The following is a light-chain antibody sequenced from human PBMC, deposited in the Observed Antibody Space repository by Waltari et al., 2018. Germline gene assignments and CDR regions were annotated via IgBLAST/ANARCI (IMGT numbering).Light chain of an antibody. V-gene: IGKV2-28*01. J-gene: IGKJ4*01. CDR3: MQALQSPLT. CDR2: LGS. Sequence: DIVMTQSPLSLPFTPGAPASISCTPSRSLLHSSGYNYVDWYLQKPGQSPQLLISLGSNRASGVPDRFSGSGSGTDFTLKISRVEAEDVGVYYCMQALQSPLTFGGGTKVEIK. CDR1: RSLLHSSGYNY.